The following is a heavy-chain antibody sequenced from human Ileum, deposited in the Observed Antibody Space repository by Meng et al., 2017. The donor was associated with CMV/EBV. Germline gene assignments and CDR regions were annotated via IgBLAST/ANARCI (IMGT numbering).Heavy chain of an antibody. CDR1: GVAFNEYW. D-gene: IGHD2/OR15-2a*01. J-gene: IGHJ5*02. CDR2: INPSGDGT. Sequence: VKEPGVVGKVSGKVAGVAFNEYWMHWVRQAPGQGLEWMGLINPSGDGTSYTQKFQGRVTMTRDSSTSTVYMELSSLRSDDTAVYYCARDNSAENLSWWFDPWGQGTLVTVSS. CDR3: ARDNSAENLSWWFDP. V-gene: IGHV1-46*02.